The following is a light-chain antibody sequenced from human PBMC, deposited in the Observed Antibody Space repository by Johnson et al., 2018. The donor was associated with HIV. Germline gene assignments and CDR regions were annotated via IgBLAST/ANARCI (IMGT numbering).Light chain of an antibody. J-gene: IGLJ1*01. CDR3: GAWDSSLSAGLYG. CDR1: RSDIENKY. CDR2: DNN. V-gene: IGLV1-51*01. Sequence: QLVLTQPPSVSAAPGQKVTISCSGNRSDIENKYVSCHQQFPGTAPKLLIYDNNKRPSGIPDRFSGSKSGTSATLGITGLQTGDEADYYCGAWDSSLSAGLYGVGSGTEVTV.